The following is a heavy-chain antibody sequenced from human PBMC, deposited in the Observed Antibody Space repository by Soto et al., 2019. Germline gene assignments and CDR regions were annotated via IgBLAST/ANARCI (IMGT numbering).Heavy chain of an antibody. Sequence: QLQLQESGPGLVKPSETLSLTCTVSGGSISSSSYYWGWIRQPPGKGLEWIGSIYYSGSTYYNPSLKSRVTISVDTSKNQFSLKLSSVTAADTAVYYCARRDADSFGELSVFDYWGQGTLVTVSS. CDR1: GGSISSSSYY. V-gene: IGHV4-39*01. D-gene: IGHD3-10*01. CDR2: IYYSGST. CDR3: ARRDADSFGELSVFDY. J-gene: IGHJ4*02.